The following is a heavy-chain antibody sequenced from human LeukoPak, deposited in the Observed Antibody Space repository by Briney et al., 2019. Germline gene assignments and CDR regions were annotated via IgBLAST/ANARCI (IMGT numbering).Heavy chain of an antibody. CDR1: GFTFRTYG. J-gene: IGHJ4*02. Sequence: PGGSLRLSCAASGFTFRTYGMHWVRQAPGKGLEWVAIIWHDGDRKYYGDSVKGRFTISRDNSKNTLYLQMNSLRAEDTAVYYCAKDPSGFNFDYWGQGTLVTVSS. CDR2: IWHDGDRK. D-gene: IGHD3-10*01. V-gene: IGHV3-30*02. CDR3: AKDPSGFNFDY.